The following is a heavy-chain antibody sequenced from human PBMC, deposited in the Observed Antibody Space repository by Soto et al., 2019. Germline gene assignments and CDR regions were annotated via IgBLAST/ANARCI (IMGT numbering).Heavy chain of an antibody. J-gene: IGHJ4*02. CDR1: GYTFTSSY. Sequence: AKVSCKSSGYTFTSSYVHWVRQAPGQGLEWVAIINPNGGSTNYAQEFQGRVTVTRDTSTSTVYMELSSLSSEYTAVYYCSREMSTKPTSIDYWGQGTLVTGSS. CDR2: INPNGGST. D-gene: IGHD1-1*01. V-gene: IGHV1-46*01. CDR3: SREMSTKPTSIDY.